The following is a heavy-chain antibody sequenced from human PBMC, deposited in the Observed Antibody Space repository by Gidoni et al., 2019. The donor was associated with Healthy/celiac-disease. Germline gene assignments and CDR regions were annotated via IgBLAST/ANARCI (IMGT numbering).Heavy chain of an antibody. V-gene: IGHV4-39*01. CDR1: GGSISSSSYY. J-gene: IGHJ2*01. D-gene: IGHD4-17*01. Sequence: QLQLQESGPGLVKPSETLCLTCTVSGGSISSSSYYWGWIRQPPGKGLEWIGSIYYSGSTYYNPSLKSRVTISVDTSKNQFSLKLSSVTAADTAVYYCARRARGYGDYVSWYFDLWGRGTLVTVSS. CDR2: IYYSGST. CDR3: ARRARGYGDYVSWYFDL.